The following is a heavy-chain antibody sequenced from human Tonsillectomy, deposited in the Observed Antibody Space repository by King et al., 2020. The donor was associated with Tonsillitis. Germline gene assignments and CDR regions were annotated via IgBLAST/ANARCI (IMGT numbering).Heavy chain of an antibody. CDR2: IYYSWST. Sequence: VQLQESGPGLVKPSETLFLTCTVSGGSVSSGSYYWSWIRQPPGKGLEWIGYIYYSWSTNYNPSLKSRVTISVDTSKNQFSLKLSSVTAADTAVYYCARRYSDAFDIWGQGTMVTVSS. CDR3: ARRYSDAFDI. D-gene: IGHD1-1*01. CDR1: GGSVSSGSYY. J-gene: IGHJ3*02. V-gene: IGHV4-61*01.